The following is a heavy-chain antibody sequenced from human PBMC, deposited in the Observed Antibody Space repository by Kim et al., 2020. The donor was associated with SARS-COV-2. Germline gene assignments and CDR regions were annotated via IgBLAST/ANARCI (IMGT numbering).Heavy chain of an antibody. CDR1: GGTFSSYA. CDR2: IIPIFGTA. D-gene: IGHD3-22*01. V-gene: IGHV1-69*13. J-gene: IGHJ2*01. CDR3: ARDWYYYDSSGYPATHWYFDL. Sequence: SVKVSCKASGGTFSSYAISWVRQAPGQGLEWMGGIIPIFGTANYAQKFQGRVRITADESTSTAYMELSSLRSEDTAVYYCARDWYYYDSSGYPATHWYFDLWGRGTLVTVSS.